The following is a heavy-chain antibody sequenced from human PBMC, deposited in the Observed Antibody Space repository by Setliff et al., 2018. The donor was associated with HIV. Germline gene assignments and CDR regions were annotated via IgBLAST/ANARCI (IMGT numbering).Heavy chain of an antibody. D-gene: IGHD3-22*01. CDR2: IYSSGST. J-gene: IGHJ4*02. CDR1: GGSISSGSFY. Sequence: PSETLSLTCTVSGGSISSGSFYWNWIRQHPGKGLEWVGYIYSSGSTHYNPSLKSRVTISVDTSKNQFSLKLSSVTAADTAVYYCARAAHYYDSSGPPGYWGQGTLVTVSS. V-gene: IGHV4-31*03. CDR3: ARAAHYYDSSGPPGY.